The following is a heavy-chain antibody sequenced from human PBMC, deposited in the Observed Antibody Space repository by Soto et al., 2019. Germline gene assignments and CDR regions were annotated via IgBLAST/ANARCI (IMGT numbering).Heavy chain of an antibody. CDR3: ARAPLYSTSPKSAFDI. V-gene: IGHV1-18*01. Sequence: QVQLVQSGPEVKKPGASVKVSCKASGYTFTSYGISWVGKPPGQGLGWMGWISTYNGNPNYAQKLQGRVTMTTDTSTSTAYMELRSLRSDDTAVFYCARAPLYSTSPKSAFDIWGQGTVVTVSS. D-gene: IGHD6-6*01. CDR1: GYTFTSYG. J-gene: IGHJ3*02. CDR2: ISTYNGNP.